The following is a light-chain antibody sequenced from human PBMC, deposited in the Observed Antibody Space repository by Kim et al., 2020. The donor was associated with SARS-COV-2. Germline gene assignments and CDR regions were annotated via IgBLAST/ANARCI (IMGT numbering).Light chain of an antibody. CDR3: QVWDSSSDHRV. CDR1: NIGSKS. CDR2: YDS. Sequence: SYELTQPPSVSVAPGKTARITCGGNNIGSKSVHWYQQMPGQAPVLVIYYDSDRPSGIPERFSGSNSGNTATLTISRVEAGDEADYYCQVWDSSSDHRVFG. V-gene: IGLV3-21*04. J-gene: IGLJ2*01.